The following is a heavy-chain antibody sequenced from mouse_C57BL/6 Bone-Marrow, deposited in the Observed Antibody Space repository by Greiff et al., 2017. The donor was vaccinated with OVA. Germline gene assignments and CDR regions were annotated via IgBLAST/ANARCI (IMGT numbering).Heavy chain of an antibody. V-gene: IGHV10-1*01. CDR3: VTVSNSRYWYFDV. Sequence: EVQVVESGGGLVQPKGSLKLSCAASGFSFNTYAMNWVRQAPGKGLEWVARIRSKSNNYATYYADSVKDRFTISRDDSESMLYLQMNNLKTEDTAMYYCVTVSNSRYWYFDVWGTGTTVTVSS. CDR2: IRSKSNNYAT. J-gene: IGHJ1*03. CDR1: GFSFNTYA. D-gene: IGHD2-5*01.